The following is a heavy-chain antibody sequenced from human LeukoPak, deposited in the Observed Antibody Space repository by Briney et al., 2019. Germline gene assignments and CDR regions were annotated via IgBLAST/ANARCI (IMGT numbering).Heavy chain of an antibody. J-gene: IGHJ6*03. CDR2: ISSSSSTI. Sequence: GGSLRFSCAASGFTFSSYSMNWVRQAPGKGLEWVSYISSSSSTIYYADSVKGRFTISRDNAKNSLYLQMNSLRAEDTAVYYCARDYYDSSGYPYYMDVWGKGTTVTVSS. V-gene: IGHV3-48*04. D-gene: IGHD3-22*01. CDR1: GFTFSSYS. CDR3: ARDYYDSSGYPYYMDV.